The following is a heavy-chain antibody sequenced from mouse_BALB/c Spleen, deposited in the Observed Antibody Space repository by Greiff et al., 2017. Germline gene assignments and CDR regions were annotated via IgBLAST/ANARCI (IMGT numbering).Heavy chain of an antibody. CDR3: ARRDYDRGAWFAY. D-gene: IGHD2-4*01. CDR2: ISSGSSTI. CDR1: GFTFSSFG. Sequence: EVHLVESGGGLVQPGGSRKLSCAASGFTFSSFGMHWVRQAPEKGLEWVAYISSGSSTIYYADTVKGRFTISRDNTKNTLFLQMTSLRSEDTAMYHCARRDYDRGAWFAYWGQGTLVTVSA. V-gene: IGHV5-17*02. J-gene: IGHJ3*01.